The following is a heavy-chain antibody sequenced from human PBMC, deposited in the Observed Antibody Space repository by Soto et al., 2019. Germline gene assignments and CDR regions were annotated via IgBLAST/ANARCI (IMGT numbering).Heavy chain of an antibody. CDR3: VRENYYYGMDV. Sequence: EVQLVESGGTLVQPGGSLRLSCAASGFDASVNYMAWVRQAPGKGLEWVSTINAGGNTFYADSVKGRFTISRDDSTNTLSLQMNSLRVEDTAMFYCVRENYYYGMDVWGQGTAVPVSS. J-gene: IGHJ6*02. CDR2: INAGGNT. V-gene: IGHV3-66*01. CDR1: GFDASVNY.